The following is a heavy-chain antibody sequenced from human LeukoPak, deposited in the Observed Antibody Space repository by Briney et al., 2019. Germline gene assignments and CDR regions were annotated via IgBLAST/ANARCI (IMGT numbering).Heavy chain of an antibody. Sequence: PGGSLRLSCAASGFAFSTYGIHWVRQAPGKGLEWVAVISSDGRNEYYADSVKGRFTISRDNSKNTLFLQMNSLRPEDTAVYYCAQGGTTGWYGTYWGQGTLVTDSS. CDR2: ISSDGRNE. J-gene: IGHJ4*02. V-gene: IGHV3-30*18. CDR3: AQGGTTGWYGTY. D-gene: IGHD6-19*01. CDR1: GFAFSTYG.